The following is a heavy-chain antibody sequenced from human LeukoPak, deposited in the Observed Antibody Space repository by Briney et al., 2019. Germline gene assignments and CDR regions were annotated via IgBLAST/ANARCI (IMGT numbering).Heavy chain of an antibody. Sequence: PSETLSLTCTVSGGSISRYYWSWIRQPPGKGLEWIGYIYYSGSTNYNPSLKSRVTISVDTSKNQFSLKLSSVTAADTAVYYCARVPNYYGSGSSFDPWGQGTLVTVSS. CDR1: GGSISRYY. J-gene: IGHJ5*02. CDR3: ARVPNYYGSGSSFDP. CDR2: IYYSGST. D-gene: IGHD3-10*01. V-gene: IGHV4-59*01.